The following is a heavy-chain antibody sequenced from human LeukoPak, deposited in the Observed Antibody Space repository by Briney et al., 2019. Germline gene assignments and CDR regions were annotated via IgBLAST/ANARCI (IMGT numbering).Heavy chain of an antibody. CDR2: ISGSGGST. CDR1: GFTFSSYA. J-gene: IGHJ4*02. CDR3: AKEGYCGGDCYDY. D-gene: IGHD2-15*01. V-gene: IGHV3-23*01. Sequence: GGSLRLSCAASGFTFSSYAMSWVRQAPVKGLEWVSAISGSGGSTYYADSVKGRFTIFRDNSKNTLYLQMNSLRAEDTAVYYCAKEGYCGGDCYDYWGQGTLVTVSS.